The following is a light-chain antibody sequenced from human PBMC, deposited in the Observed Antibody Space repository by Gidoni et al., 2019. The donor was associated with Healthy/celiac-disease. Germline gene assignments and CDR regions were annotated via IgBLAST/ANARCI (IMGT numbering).Light chain of an antibody. CDR1: KLGDKY. CDR2: QDS. V-gene: IGLV3-1*01. J-gene: IGLJ1*01. Sequence: SYELTQPPSASVSPGQTASITCSGDKLGDKYACWYQQKPGQSPVLVIYQDSKRPSGIPERFSGSNSGNTATLTISGTQAMDEADYYCQVWDSSTANYVFGTGTKVTVL. CDR3: QVWDSSTANYV.